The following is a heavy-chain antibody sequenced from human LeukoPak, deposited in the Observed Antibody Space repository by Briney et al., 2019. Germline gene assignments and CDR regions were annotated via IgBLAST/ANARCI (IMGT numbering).Heavy chain of an antibody. CDR1: GFTFSNYG. CDR2: ITGSGGST. V-gene: IGHV3-23*01. CDR3: AKEAADIVVVPAAMMDS. D-gene: IGHD2-2*01. Sequence: GGSLRLSCAASGFTFSNYGLSWVRQAPGKGLEWVSGITGSGGSTYYADSVKGRFTISRDNSKNTLYLQMNSLRAEDTAVYYCAKEAADIVVVPAAMMDSWGQGTLVTVSS. J-gene: IGHJ5*01.